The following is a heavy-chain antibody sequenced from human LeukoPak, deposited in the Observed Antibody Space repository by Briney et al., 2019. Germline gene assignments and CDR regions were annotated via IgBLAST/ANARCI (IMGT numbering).Heavy chain of an antibody. CDR3: ARETYYYGSGSYRHDAFDI. D-gene: IGHD3-10*01. CDR1: GFTFSSYW. Sequence: GGSLRLSCAASGFTFSSYWMSWVRQAPGKGLEWVANIKQDVSEKYYVDSVKGRFTISRDNAKNSLYLQMNSLRAEDTAVYYCARETYYYGSGSYRHDAFDIWGQGTMVTVSS. V-gene: IGHV3-7*04. CDR2: IKQDVSEK. J-gene: IGHJ3*02.